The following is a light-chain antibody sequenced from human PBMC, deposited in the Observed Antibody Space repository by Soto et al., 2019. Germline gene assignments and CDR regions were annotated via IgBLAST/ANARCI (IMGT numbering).Light chain of an antibody. CDR1: QSISIY. Sequence: DIQMTQSPSSLSASVGDRVTITSRASQSISIYLNWYQLKPGKAPNLLMYGASYLKSGVPTRFSGSGSGTDFTLTISSLQPEDFAIYYWQHTYYRTNITVGPGTGLETK. CDR3: QHTYYRTNIT. V-gene: IGKV1-39*01. CDR2: GAS. J-gene: IGKJ5*01.